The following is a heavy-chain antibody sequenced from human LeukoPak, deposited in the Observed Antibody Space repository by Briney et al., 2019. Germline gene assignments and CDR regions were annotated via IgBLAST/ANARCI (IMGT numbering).Heavy chain of an antibody. CDR2: IYPGDADT. D-gene: IGHD6-13*01. CDR3: ASLIVAAGYNWFDP. Sequence: GESLKISCKGSGYSFTGYWIGWVRQMPGKGLEWMGIIYPGDADTRYSPSFQCQVTISADKSISTAYLQWSSLKASDTAMYYCASLIVAAGYNWFDPWGQGTLVTVSS. J-gene: IGHJ5*02. CDR1: GYSFTGYW. V-gene: IGHV5-51*01.